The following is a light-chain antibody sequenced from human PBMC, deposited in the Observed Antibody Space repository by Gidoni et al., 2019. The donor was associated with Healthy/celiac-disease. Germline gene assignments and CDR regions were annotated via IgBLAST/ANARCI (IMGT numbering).Light chain of an antibody. J-gene: IGLJ2*01. CDR3: QVWDSSSDHVV. CDR2: DDS. Sequence: SYVLTQPPSVSVAPGKTARITCGGTNIGSKSVHWYQQKPGQAPMLVVYDDSDRPSGIPVRFSGSNSGNTATLTISRVEAGDEADYYCQVWDSSSDHVVFGGGTKLTVL. V-gene: IGLV3-21*03. CDR1: NIGSKS.